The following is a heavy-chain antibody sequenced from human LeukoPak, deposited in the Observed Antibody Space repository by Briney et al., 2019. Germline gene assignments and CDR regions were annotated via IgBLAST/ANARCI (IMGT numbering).Heavy chain of an antibody. CDR3: ARSSSGWSVDF. J-gene: IGHJ4*02. D-gene: IGHD6-19*01. CDR2: INSAEGGT. Sequence: APFKGTCKAACYMFMHYCVIWVPLAPLLKPDWMGWINSAEGGTLYAENLQGRVTLTTDTSTSTLYMELRTLRSDDTAVYYCARSSSGWSVDFWGQGTLVTVSS. V-gene: IGHV1-18*01. CDR1: CYMFMHYC.